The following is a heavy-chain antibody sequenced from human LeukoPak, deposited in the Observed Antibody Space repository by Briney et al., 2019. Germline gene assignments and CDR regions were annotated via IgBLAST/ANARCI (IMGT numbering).Heavy chain of an antibody. CDR1: GFTFISYS. Sequence: PGGSRRLSCAASGFTFISYSMNWVRQAPGKGLNWVSSISSSSSYIYYADSVKGRFTISRDNAKNSLYLQMNSLRAEDTAVYYCARGGAYCSSTSCYTRKYWYFDLWGRGTLVTVSS. CDR2: ISSSSSYI. J-gene: IGHJ2*01. D-gene: IGHD2-2*02. CDR3: ARGGAYCSSTSCYTRKYWYFDL. V-gene: IGHV3-21*01.